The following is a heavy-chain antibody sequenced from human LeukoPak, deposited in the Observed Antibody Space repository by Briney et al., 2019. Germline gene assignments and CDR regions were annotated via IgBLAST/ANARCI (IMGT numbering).Heavy chain of an antibody. CDR2: ISSSSSTI. V-gene: IGHV3-48*01. D-gene: IGHD3-16*01. Sequence: GGTLRLSCAASGFTFRTYGMSWVRQAPGKGLEWVSYISSSSSTIHYVDSVKGRFTISRDDAKNSLYLQMNNLRAEDTAVYYCARDLYPGYWGQGTLVTVSS. J-gene: IGHJ4*02. CDR3: ARDLYPGY. CDR1: GFTFRTYG.